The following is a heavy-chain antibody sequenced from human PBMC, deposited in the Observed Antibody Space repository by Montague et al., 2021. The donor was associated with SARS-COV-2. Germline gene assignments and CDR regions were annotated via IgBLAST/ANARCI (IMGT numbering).Heavy chain of an antibody. CDR3: ARDQGRWLQPGVYFDY. CDR1: GGSISSYY. CDR2: IYYSGST. V-gene: IGHV4-59*01. Sequence: SETLSLTCTVSGGSISSYYWSWIRQPPGKGLEWIGYIYYSGSTNYSPSLKSRVTISVDTSKNQFSLKLSSVTAADTAVYYCARDQGRWLQPGVYFDYWGQGTLVTVSS. D-gene: IGHD5-24*01. J-gene: IGHJ4*02.